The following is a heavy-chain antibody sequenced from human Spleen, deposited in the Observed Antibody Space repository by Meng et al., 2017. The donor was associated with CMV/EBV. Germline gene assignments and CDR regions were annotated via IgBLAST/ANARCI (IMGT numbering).Heavy chain of an antibody. CDR1: GGYISSGDYF. J-gene: IGHJ4*02. V-gene: IGHV4-31*02. Sequence: VSGGYISSGDYFWSWIRQHPGKGLELIWYIYYSGSTYYTPSLKSRVTISVDTSKNQFSLKLSSVTAADTAVYYCARLELRPFSFDYWGQGTLVTVSS. CDR2: IYYSGST. CDR3: ARLELRPFSFDY. D-gene: IGHD1-7*01.